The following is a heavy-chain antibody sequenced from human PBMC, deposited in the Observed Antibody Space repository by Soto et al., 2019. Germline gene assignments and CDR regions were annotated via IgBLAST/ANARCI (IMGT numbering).Heavy chain of an antibody. CDR2: VYYTGST. Sequence: SETLSLTCTVSGDTISTFYWGWMRQSPGKELEWIGYVYYTGSTNYNPSLKSRVTISVDRSKNQFSLKLTSANAADTAVYYCARGRTVRNYADDSSDYFYFFDYWGQGTQVTVS. CDR1: GDTISTFY. CDR3: ARGRTVRNYADDSSDYFYFFDY. D-gene: IGHD3-22*01. J-gene: IGHJ4*02. V-gene: IGHV4-59*01.